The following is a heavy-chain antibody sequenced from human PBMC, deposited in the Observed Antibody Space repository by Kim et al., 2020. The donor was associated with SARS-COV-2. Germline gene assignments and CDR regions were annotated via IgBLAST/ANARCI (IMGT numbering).Heavy chain of an antibody. D-gene: IGHD6-13*01. Sequence: SETLSLTCAVYGGSFSGYYWSWIRQPPGKGLEWIGEINHSGSTNYNPSLKSRVTISVDTSKNQFSLKLSSVTAAGTAVYYCARGQSRLWYSSSWYPQNWFDPWGQGTLVTVSS. CDR2: INHSGST. V-gene: IGHV4-34*01. CDR1: GGSFSGYY. CDR3: ARGQSRLWYSSSWYPQNWFDP. J-gene: IGHJ5*02.